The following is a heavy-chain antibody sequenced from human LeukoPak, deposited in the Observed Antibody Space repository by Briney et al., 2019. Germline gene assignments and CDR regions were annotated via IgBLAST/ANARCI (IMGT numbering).Heavy chain of an antibody. Sequence: ASVKVSCKASGYTFTSYYMHWVRQAPGQGLEWMGIINPSGGSTSYAQKFQGRVTMTRDTSTSTVYMELSRLRSDDTAVYYCARGGKVMITMVRGALASRDAFVIWGQGTMVTVSS. D-gene: IGHD3-10*01. CDR3: ARGGKVMITMVRGALASRDAFVI. V-gene: IGHV1-46*01. CDR1: GYTFTSYY. CDR2: INPSGGST. J-gene: IGHJ3*02.